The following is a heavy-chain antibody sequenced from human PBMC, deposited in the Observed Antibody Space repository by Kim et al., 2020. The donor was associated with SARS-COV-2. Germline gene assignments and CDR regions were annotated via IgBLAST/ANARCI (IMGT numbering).Heavy chain of an antibody. V-gene: IGHV1-3*01. Sequence: KYTQKFQGRVTITRDTYASTAYMELSSLRSKDTAVYYCARAPRITMVLDYWGQGTLVTVSS. CDR3: ARAPRITMVLDY. D-gene: IGHD3-10*01. J-gene: IGHJ4*02.